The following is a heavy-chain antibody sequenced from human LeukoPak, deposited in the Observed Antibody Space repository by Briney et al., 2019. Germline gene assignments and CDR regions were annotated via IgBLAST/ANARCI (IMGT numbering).Heavy chain of an antibody. D-gene: IGHD6-13*01. J-gene: IGHJ4*02. CDR2: INPNSGGT. V-gene: IGHV1-2*02. CDR1: GYTFTGCY. Sequence: ASVKVSCKASGYTFTGCYMHWVRQAPGQGLEWMGWINPNSGGTNYAQKFQGRVTMTRDTSISTAYMELSRLRSDDTAVYYCATWSHSSPPPFDYWGQGTLVTVSS. CDR3: ATWSHSSPPPFDY.